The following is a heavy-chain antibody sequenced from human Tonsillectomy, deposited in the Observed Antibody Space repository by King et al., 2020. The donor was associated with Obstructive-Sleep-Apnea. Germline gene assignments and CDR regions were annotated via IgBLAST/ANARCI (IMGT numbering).Heavy chain of an antibody. CDR2: CNSDGSST. D-gene: IGHD3-9*01. CDR1: GFTFSSYW. V-gene: IGHV3-74*01. J-gene: IGHJ6*02. CDR3: AREGGTYYDILTGYYNSYYYGMDV. Sequence: VQLVESGGGLVQPGGSLRLSCAASGFTFSSYWLLWVRQAPGEGLVWVFRCNSDGSSTSYADAVKGRFTISRDNAKNTLDLQMNSLRAEDTAVYYCAREGGTYYDILTGYYNSYYYGMDVWGQGTTVTVSS.